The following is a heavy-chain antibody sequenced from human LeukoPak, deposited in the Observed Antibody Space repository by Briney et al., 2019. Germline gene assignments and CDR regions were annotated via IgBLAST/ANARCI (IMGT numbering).Heavy chain of an antibody. J-gene: IGHJ5*02. CDR1: GGSFSGYY. V-gene: IGHV4-34*01. Sequence: ASETLSLTCAVYGGSFSGYYWGWIRQPPGKGLEWIGSIYYSGSTYYNPSLKSRVTISVDTSKNQFSLKLSSVTAADTAVYYCAAARILLWFGELSDWFDPWGQGTLVTVSS. CDR3: AAARILLWFGELSDWFDP. CDR2: IYYSGST. D-gene: IGHD3-10*01.